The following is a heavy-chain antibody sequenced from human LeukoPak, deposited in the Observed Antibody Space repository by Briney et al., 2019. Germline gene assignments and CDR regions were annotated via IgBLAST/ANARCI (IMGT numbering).Heavy chain of an antibody. CDR2: IKTDGSYA. Sequence: GGSLRLSCAASGFTFSSYWMHWVRQAPGKGLVWVSRIKTDGSYASYAESVKGRFTVSRDNAKNTLYLQVNSLRAEDTAVYYCVRWQDIWGQGTMVTVSS. CDR3: VRWQDI. V-gene: IGHV3-74*01. CDR1: GFTFSSYW. J-gene: IGHJ3*02.